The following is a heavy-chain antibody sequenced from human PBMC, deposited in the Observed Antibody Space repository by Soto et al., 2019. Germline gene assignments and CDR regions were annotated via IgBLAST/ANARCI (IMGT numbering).Heavy chain of an antibody. CDR3: TRNPRDSYDNWFDP. D-gene: IGHD2-21*02. CDR1: SFSMYS. Sequence: EVQVVESGGGLVKPGGSLRLSCNFSFSMYSMDWVRQAPGKGLEWVASIRSGSAFIKYADSVKGRFSISRINAKNSVCLQMDSMRVEDRAMYYCTRNPRDSYDNWFDPWGRGTLVTVSS. J-gene: IGHJ5*02. V-gene: IGHV3-21*01. CDR2: IRSGSAFI.